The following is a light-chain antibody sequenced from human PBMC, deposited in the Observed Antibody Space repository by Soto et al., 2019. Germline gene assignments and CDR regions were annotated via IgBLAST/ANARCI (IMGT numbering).Light chain of an antibody. Sequence: DIQMIQSPSSLSASVGDRVTITCQASQEISNYLNWYQQKPGKAPKLLIYDASNLERVVPSRFSGRGSETDFTLTISSLQPEDFATYYCQQYDHLPRTFGRGTKVEIK. CDR1: QEISNY. CDR2: DAS. V-gene: IGKV1-33*01. J-gene: IGKJ1*01. CDR3: QQYDHLPRT.